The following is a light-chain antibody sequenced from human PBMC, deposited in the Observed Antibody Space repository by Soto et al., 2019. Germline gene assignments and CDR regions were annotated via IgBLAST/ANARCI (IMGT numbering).Light chain of an antibody. CDR2: GAS. CDR1: QSVSSN. J-gene: IGKJ5*01. Sequence: EIVMTQSPATLSVSPGERATLSCRASQSVSSNLAWYQQKPGQAPRLLIYGASTRPTGIPARFSGSGSGTEFNLTLSSLQSEDVAVYYCQQYNNWPPSITFGQGTRLEIK. CDR3: QQYNNWPPSIT. V-gene: IGKV3-15*01.